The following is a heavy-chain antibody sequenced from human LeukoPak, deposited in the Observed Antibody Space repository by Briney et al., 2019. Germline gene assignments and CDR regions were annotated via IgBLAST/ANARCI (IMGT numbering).Heavy chain of an antibody. Sequence: GGSLRLSCAASGFTFSSYAMHWVRQAPGKGLEWVAVISYDGSNKYYADSVKGRFTISRDNSKNTLYLQMNSLRAEDTAVYYCASLVVPAAMTWFDPWGQGTLVTVSS. J-gene: IGHJ5*02. CDR2: ISYDGSNK. V-gene: IGHV3-30-3*01. CDR3: ASLVVPAAMTWFDP. CDR1: GFTFSSYA. D-gene: IGHD2-2*01.